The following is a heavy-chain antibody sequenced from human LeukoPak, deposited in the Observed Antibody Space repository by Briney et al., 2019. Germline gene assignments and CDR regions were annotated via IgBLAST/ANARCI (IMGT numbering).Heavy chain of an antibody. CDR2: ISAYNGNT. CDR3: ARSNDILTGYYNPTPFLY. D-gene: IGHD3-9*01. CDR1: GYTFTSYG. Sequence: ASVKVSCKASGYTFTSYGISWVRQAPGQGLEWMGWISAYNGNTNYAQKLQGRVTMTTDTSTSTAYMELRSLRSDDTAVYYCARSNDILTGYYNPTPFLYWGQGTLVTVSS. V-gene: IGHV1-18*01. J-gene: IGHJ4*02.